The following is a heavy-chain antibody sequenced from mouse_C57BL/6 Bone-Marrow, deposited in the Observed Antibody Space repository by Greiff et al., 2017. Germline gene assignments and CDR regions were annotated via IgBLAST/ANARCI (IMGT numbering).Heavy chain of an antibody. D-gene: IGHD1-1*01. CDR3: TTVVAHYFDY. CDR2: IDPETGDT. V-gene: IGHV14-4*01. J-gene: IGHJ2*01. Sequence: VQLQQSGAELVRPGASVKLSCTASGFNIKDDYMHWVKQRPEQGLEWIGWIDPETGDTAYASKFQGKDTITADTSSNTAYLQLSSLTAEDTAVYYCTTVVAHYFDYWGQGTTLTVSA. CDR1: GFNIKDDY.